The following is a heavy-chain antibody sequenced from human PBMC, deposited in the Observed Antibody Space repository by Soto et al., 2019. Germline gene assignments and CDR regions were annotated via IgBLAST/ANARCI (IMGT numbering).Heavy chain of an antibody. V-gene: IGHV3-33*01. CDR1: GFTFSSYG. CDR2: IWYDGSNK. Sequence: QVQLVESGGGVVQPGRSLRLSCAASGFTFSSYGMHWVRQAPGKGLEWVAVIWYDGSNKYYADSVKGRFTISRDNSKNTLYLQMNSLRAEDTAVYYCARWGSSSESGYDYWGQGTLVTVSS. CDR3: ARWGSSSESGYDY. J-gene: IGHJ4*02. D-gene: IGHD6-6*01.